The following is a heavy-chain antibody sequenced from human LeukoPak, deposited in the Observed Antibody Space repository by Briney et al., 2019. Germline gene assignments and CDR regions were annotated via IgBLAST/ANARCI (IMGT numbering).Heavy chain of an antibody. D-gene: IGHD1-26*01. CDR1: GFTFSSYW. Sequence: GGSLRLSCAASGFTFSSYWMNWARQAPGKGLGWVANINKDGGEKYYVDSVKGRFTISRDNAKNSLYLQMNSLRADDTAVYYCVKDSPPRYSGSPPAYWGQGTLVTVSS. CDR2: INKDGGEK. V-gene: IGHV3-7*03. CDR3: VKDSPPRYSGSPPAY. J-gene: IGHJ4*02.